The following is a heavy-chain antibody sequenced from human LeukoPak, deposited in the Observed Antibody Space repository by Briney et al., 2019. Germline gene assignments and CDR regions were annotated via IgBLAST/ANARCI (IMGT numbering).Heavy chain of an antibody. CDR2: IRYDGSNK. V-gene: IGHV3-30*02. Sequence: PGGSLRLSCAASGFTFSSYGMHWVRQAPGKGLEWVAFIRYDGSNKYNADSVKGRFAFSRDNSKNTLYLQINSLRAEDTAVYYCSWTTVAAYYFDYWGQGTLVTVSS. D-gene: IGHD4-23*01. CDR1: GFTFSSYG. J-gene: IGHJ4*02. CDR3: SWTTVAAYYFDY.